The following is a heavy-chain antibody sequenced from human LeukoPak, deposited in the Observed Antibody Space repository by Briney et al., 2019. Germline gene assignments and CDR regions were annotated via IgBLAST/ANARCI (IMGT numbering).Heavy chain of an antibody. Sequence: GSLRLSCAASGFTFSSYGMHWVRQAPGKGLEWVAVISYDGSNKYFADSVKGRFTISRDNSKNTLYLQMNSLRAEDTAVYYCTKDSGIAVAGTLRAFDIWGQGTMVTVSS. CDR1: GFTFSSYG. V-gene: IGHV3-30*18. D-gene: IGHD6-19*01. CDR2: ISYDGSNK. J-gene: IGHJ3*02. CDR3: TKDSGIAVAGTLRAFDI.